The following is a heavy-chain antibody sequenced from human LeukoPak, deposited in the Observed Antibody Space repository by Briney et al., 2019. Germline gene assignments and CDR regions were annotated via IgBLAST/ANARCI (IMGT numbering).Heavy chain of an antibody. Sequence: SETLSLTCSVSGGSINSDYWTWIRQPPGKGLEWIGYIYHSGSTNYNPSLKSRVAISIDRSKKQFSLKLISVTAADTAIYYCARVGGMTTINNAAFDIWGQGTMVTVSS. CDR2: IYHSGST. J-gene: IGHJ3*02. CDR3: ARVGGMTTINNAAFDI. CDR1: GGSINSDY. D-gene: IGHD5-24*01. V-gene: IGHV4-59*01.